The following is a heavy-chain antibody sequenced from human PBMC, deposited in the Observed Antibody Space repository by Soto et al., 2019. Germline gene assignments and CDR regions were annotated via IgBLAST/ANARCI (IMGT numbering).Heavy chain of an antibody. Sequence: QVQLVESGGGVVQPGRSLRLSCAASGFTFSSYGMHWVRQAPGKGLEWVAVISYDGSNKYYADAVKGRFTISRDNSKNTLYLKMNSLSAEDTAVYYCAKDRFRIAVAAPFAYWGQVTLVTVSS. CDR2: ISYDGSNK. CDR3: AKDRFRIAVAAPFAY. D-gene: IGHD6-19*01. J-gene: IGHJ4*02. CDR1: GFTFSSYG. V-gene: IGHV3-30*18.